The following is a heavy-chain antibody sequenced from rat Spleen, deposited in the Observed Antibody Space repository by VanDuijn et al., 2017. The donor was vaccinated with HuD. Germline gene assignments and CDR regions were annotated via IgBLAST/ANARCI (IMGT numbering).Heavy chain of an antibody. CDR3: ARWRDTTGIPGYYYVMDA. CDR2: INSAGST. V-gene: IGHV3-3*01. CDR1: GYSITSSYR. D-gene: IGHD1-9*01. Sequence: EVQLQESGPGLVKPSQSLSLTCSVTGYSITSSYRWNWIRKFPGNKLEWMGYINSAGSTNYNPSLKSRISITRDTSKNQFFLQVNSVTTEDTATYYCARWRDTTGIPGYYYVMDAWGQGASVTVSS. J-gene: IGHJ4*01.